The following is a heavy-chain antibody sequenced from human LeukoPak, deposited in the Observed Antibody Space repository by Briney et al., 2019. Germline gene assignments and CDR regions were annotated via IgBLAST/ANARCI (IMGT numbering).Heavy chain of an antibody. CDR2: ISSSSSYI. CDR1: GFTFSSYS. D-gene: IGHD1-7*01. CDR3: ARAPPHNWNYYYFDY. Sequence: PGGSLRLSCAASGFTFSSYSMNWVRQAPGKGLEWVSSISSSSSYIYYADSVKGRFTISRDNAKNSLYLQMNSLRAEDTAVYYCARAPPHNWNYYYFDYWGQGTLVTVSS. J-gene: IGHJ4*02. V-gene: IGHV3-21*01.